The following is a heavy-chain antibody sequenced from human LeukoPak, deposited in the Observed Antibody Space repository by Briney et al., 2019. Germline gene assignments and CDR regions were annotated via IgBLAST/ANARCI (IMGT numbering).Heavy chain of an antibody. CDR1: GFTFSSYW. D-gene: IGHD6-13*01. CDR3: AGVSYSSRPL. Sequence: GGSLRLSCAASGFTFSSYWMTWVRQAPGKGLEWVANIKPDGSEKYYVDSVRGRFTISRDNAKKSLSLQMNSLRAEDTAVYYCAGVSYSSRPLWGQGTMVTVSS. V-gene: IGHV3-7*01. CDR2: IKPDGSEK. J-gene: IGHJ3*01.